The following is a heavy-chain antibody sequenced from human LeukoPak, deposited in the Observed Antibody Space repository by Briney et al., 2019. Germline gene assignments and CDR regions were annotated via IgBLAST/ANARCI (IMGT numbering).Heavy chain of an antibody. CDR1: GFTFSSYS. J-gene: IGHJ6*03. Sequence: GGSLRLSCAASGFTFSSYSMNWVRQAPGKGLEWVSYISSSSSTTYHADSVKGRFTISRDNSKNTLYLQLRSLRVEDTAIYYCAKDIHSSLDYYMDVWGKGTTVTVSS. CDR2: ISSSSSTT. V-gene: IGHV3-48*01. CDR3: AKDIHSSLDYYMDV. D-gene: IGHD6-6*01.